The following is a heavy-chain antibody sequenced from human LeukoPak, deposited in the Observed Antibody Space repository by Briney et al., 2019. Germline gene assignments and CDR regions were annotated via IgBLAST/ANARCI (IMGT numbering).Heavy chain of an antibody. D-gene: IGHD3-9*01. Sequence: GGSLRLSCAASGFTFSDYYMSWIRQAPGKGLEWVSYMSSSNTYTKYADSVTGRFTISRENAKNSLQLQRSSLRAEDTAVYYCARRSRYYDLLTGYSTYYFDYWGQGTPVTVSS. V-gene: IGHV3-11*03. J-gene: IGHJ4*02. CDR2: MSSSNTYT. CDR3: ARRSRYYDLLTGYSTYYFDY. CDR1: GFTFSDYY.